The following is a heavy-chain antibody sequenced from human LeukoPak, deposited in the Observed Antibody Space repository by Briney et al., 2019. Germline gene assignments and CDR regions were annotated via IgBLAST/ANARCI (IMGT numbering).Heavy chain of an antibody. CDR3: ARLYIRNWFDP. CDR2: ISPNNDNT. J-gene: IGHJ5*02. Sequence: GASVKVSCKASGGTFSSYAISWVRQAPGQGLEWMGWISPNNDNTNYAQKFQGRVTMTTDTSTSTAHMELRSLRSDDTAVYYCARLYIRNWFDPWGQGTLVTVSS. CDR1: GGTFSSYA. V-gene: IGHV1-18*01.